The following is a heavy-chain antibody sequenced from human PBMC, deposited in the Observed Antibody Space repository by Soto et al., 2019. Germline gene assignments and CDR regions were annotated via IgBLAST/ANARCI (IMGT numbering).Heavy chain of an antibody. CDR3: ATYGDHNWYFDL. J-gene: IGHJ2*01. Sequence: ESGGGLVQPGESLRLSCAASGFAFSSYSMNWVRQAPGKGLEWVSYISTTTGTMYYADSVRGRFTISRDNAKKSLYLQMESLRDEDTAVYYCATYGDHNWYFDLWGRGTLVTVSS. CDR2: ISTTTGTM. CDR1: GFAFSSYS. V-gene: IGHV3-48*02. D-gene: IGHD4-17*01.